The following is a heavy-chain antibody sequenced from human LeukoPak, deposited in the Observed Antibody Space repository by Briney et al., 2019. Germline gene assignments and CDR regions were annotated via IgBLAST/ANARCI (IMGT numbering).Heavy chain of an antibody. D-gene: IGHD3-16*01. CDR3: AREGLYYDAFDI. J-gene: IGHJ3*02. CDR2: ISWDGGST. V-gene: IGHV3-43*01. Sequence: PGGSLRLSCAASGFTFDDYTMHWVRQAPGKGLEWVSLISWDGGSTYYADSVKGRFTISRDNAKNTLYLQMNSLRAEDTAVYYCAREGLYYDAFDIWGQGTMVTVSS. CDR1: GFTFDDYT.